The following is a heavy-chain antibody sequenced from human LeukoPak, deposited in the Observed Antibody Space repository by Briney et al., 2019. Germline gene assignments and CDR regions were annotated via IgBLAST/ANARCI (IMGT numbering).Heavy chain of an antibody. CDR3: ARVHYYDSSGYYKGRRDYFDY. Sequence: PSETLSLTCAVYGGSFSGYYWSWIRQPPGKGLEWIGEINHSGSTNYNPSLKSRVTISVDTSKNQFSLKLSSVTAADTAVYYCARVHYYDSSGYYKGRRDYFDYWGQGTLVTVSS. CDR1: GGSFSGYY. V-gene: IGHV4-34*01. D-gene: IGHD3-22*01. J-gene: IGHJ4*02. CDR2: INHSGST.